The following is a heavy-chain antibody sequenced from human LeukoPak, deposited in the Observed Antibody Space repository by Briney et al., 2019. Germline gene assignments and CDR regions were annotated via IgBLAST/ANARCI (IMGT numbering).Heavy chain of an antibody. J-gene: IGHJ5*02. D-gene: IGHD3-10*01. CDR2: INHSGST. V-gene: IGHV4-34*01. CDR3: ARKGSSVSPFDP. CDR1: GGSFSGYY. Sequence: PSETLSLTCAVYGGSFSGYYWSWIRQPPGKGLEWIGEINHSGSTNYNPSLKSRVTISVDTSKNQFSLKLSSVTAADTAVYYCARKGSSVSPFDPWGQGTLVTVSS.